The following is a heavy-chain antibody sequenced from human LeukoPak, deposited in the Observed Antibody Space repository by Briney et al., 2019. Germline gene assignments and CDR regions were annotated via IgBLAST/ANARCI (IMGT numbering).Heavy chain of an antibody. J-gene: IGHJ6*02. V-gene: IGHV3-23*01. CDR1: GFTFSSYA. CDR3: AKDAYYYDSSGLDYYYYGMDV. D-gene: IGHD3-22*01. Sequence: GGSLRLSCAASGFTFSSYAMSWVRQAPGKGLEWVSAISGSGGSTYYADSVKGRFTISRDNSKNRLYLQMNSLRAEDTAVYYCAKDAYYYDSSGLDYYYYGMDVWGQGTTVTVSS. CDR2: ISGSGGST.